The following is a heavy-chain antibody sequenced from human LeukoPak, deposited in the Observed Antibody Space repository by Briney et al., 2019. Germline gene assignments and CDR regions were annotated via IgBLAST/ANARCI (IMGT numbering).Heavy chain of an antibody. CDR2: ISSSSSTI. CDR1: GFTFSDYY. D-gene: IGHD2-2*01. CDR3: ASGEDIVVVPAAPRPTGFDY. J-gene: IGHJ4*02. Sequence: PGGSLRLSCAASGFTFSDYYMSWIRQAPGKGLEWVSYISSSSSTIYYADSVKGRFTISRDNAKNSLYLQMNSLRAEDTAVYYCASGEDIVVVPAAPRPTGFDYWGQGTLVTVSS. V-gene: IGHV3-11*04.